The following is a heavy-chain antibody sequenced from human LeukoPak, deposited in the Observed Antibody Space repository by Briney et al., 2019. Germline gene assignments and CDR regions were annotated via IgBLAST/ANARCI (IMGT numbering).Heavy chain of an antibody. Sequence: PGGSLRLSCAASGFTVSDNYMSWVRQAPGKGLEWVSVIYSGGTTYSADSVKGRFTISRDNSKNTLYLQVNSLRAEDTAVYYCARHDSWAGWFDPWGQGTLVTVSS. J-gene: IGHJ5*02. CDR2: IYSGGTT. CDR3: ARHDSWAGWFDP. D-gene: IGHD3-22*01. V-gene: IGHV3-53*01. CDR1: GFTVSDNY.